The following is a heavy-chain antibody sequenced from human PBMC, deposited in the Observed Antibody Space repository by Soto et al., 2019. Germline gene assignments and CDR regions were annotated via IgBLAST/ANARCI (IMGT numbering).Heavy chain of an antibody. CDR3: GRGDYANAFDI. CDR2: IYHSGST. V-gene: IGHV4-30-2*01. D-gene: IGHD4-17*01. Sequence: QLQLQESGSGLVTPSQTLSLTCAVSGGSISSGGYSWNWIRQPPGKGLEWIGNIYHSGSTYYNSSLKSRVTISVDRSKNQFSLKLSSVTAADTAVYYCGRGDYANAFDIGGQGTMVTVSS. J-gene: IGHJ3*02. CDR1: GGSISSGGYS.